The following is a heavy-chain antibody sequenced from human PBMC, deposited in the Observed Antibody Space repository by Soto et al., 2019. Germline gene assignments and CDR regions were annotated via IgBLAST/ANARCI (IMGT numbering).Heavy chain of an antibody. Sequence: EVQLLDSGGGLVQPGGSLRLSCAASGFTFSNYAMTWVRQGPGKGLEWVAGISGSGGRSYYADSVKGRFTISRDNPKSTLYLQMTGLRAEDTAVYYCAKAYFVWSSEQPYYFDYWGQGTLVTVSS. CDR1: GFTFSNYA. D-gene: IGHD3-16*01. J-gene: IGHJ4*02. V-gene: IGHV3-23*01. CDR3: AKAYFVWSSEQPYYFDY. CDR2: ISGSGGRS.